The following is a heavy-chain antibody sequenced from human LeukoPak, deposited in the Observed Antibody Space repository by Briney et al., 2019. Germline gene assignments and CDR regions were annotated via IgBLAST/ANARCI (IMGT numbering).Heavy chain of an antibody. D-gene: IGHD6-13*01. CDR1: GFTFSSYA. Sequence: GGSLRLSCAASGFTFSSYAMSWVRQAPGKGLEWGSDLSGSGGSTYYADSVKGRFTSSRDNSKNTLYLQMNSLRDEDTDVYYCGKSRAAAGKPWGQGTLVTVSA. V-gene: IGHV3-23*01. J-gene: IGHJ5*02. CDR3: GKSRAAAGKP. CDR2: LSGSGGST.